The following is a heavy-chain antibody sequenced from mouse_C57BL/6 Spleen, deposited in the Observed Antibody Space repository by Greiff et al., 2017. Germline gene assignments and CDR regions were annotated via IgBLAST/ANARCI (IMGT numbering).Heavy chain of an antibody. CDR1: GYAFSSSW. Sequence: VKLMESGPELVKPGASVKISCKASGYAFSSSWMNWVKQRPGKGLEWIGRIYPGDGDTNYNGKFKGKATMTADKSSSTAYMQLSSLPSEDAAVYFCARQIYYGYDDMFAYWGQGTLVTVSA. D-gene: IGHD2-2*01. J-gene: IGHJ3*01. V-gene: IGHV1-82*01. CDR2: IYPGDGDT. CDR3: ARQIYYGYDDMFAY.